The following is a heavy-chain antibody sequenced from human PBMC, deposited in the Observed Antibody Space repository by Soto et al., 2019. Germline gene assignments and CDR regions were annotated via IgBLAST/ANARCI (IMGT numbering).Heavy chain of an antibody. CDR1: GFTFSSYA. CDR2: ISGSGGST. V-gene: IGHV3-23*01. CDR3: AKDLPELGHLPGGELGTLFY. Sequence: GGSLRLSCAASGFTFSSYAMSWVRQAPGKGLEWVSAISGSGGSTYYADSVKGRFTISRDNSKNTLYLQMNSLRAEDTAVYYCAKDLPELGHLPGGELGTLFYWGQGTLVTVSS. D-gene: IGHD3-16*01. J-gene: IGHJ4*02.